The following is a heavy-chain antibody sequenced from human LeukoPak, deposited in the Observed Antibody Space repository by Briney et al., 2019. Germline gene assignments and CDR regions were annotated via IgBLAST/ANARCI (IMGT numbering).Heavy chain of an antibody. V-gene: IGHV1-18*01. CDR3: ALLWFGSGNYMDV. Sequence: ASVKVSCKASGYTVTSYGISWVRQAPGQGLEWMGWISAYNGNTNYAQKLQGRVTMTTHTPTTTAYMELRSLISDDTAVYYCALLWFGSGNYMDVWGKGTTVTVSS. D-gene: IGHD3-10*01. CDR2: ISAYNGNT. J-gene: IGHJ6*03. CDR1: GYTVTSYG.